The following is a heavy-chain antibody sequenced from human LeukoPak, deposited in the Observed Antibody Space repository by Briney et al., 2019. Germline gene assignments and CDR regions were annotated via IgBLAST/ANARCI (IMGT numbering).Heavy chain of an antibody. V-gene: IGHV4-59*08. J-gene: IGHJ2*01. CDR2: VFYTGTT. D-gene: IGHD4-17*01. CDR1: ADSISDQY. CDR3: ARGGDPKYWYFGL. Sequence: PSETLSLTCTVSADSISDQYWSWLRQAPGKELEWIGCVFYTGTTTYNPSLRSRVTISVDPSKTPFSLNLDSVTAADTAVYYCARGGDPKYWYFGLWGRGTLLTVSS.